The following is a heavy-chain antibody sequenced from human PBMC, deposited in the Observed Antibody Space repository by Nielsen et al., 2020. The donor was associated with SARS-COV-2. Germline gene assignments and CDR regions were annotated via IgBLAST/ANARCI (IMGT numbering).Heavy chain of an antibody. J-gene: IGHJ6*02. V-gene: IGHV7-4-1*02. D-gene: IGHD2-2*01. Sequence: ASVKVSCKASGYTFTSYYMHWVRQAPGQGLEWMGWINTNTGNPTYAQGFTGRFVFSLDTSVSTAYLQISSLKAEDTAVYYCARALIVVVPAAIYGMDVWGQGTTVTVSS. CDR1: GYTFTSYY. CDR3: ARALIVVVPAAIYGMDV. CDR2: INTNTGNP.